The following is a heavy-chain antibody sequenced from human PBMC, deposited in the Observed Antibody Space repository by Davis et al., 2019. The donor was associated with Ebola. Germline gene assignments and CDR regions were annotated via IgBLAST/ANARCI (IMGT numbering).Heavy chain of an antibody. D-gene: IGHD3-16*01. V-gene: IGHV3-21*01. J-gene: IGHJ6*02. Sequence: GSLRLSCAASGFTFSSYSMNWVRQAPGKGLEWVSSISSSSSYIYYADSAKGRFTISRDNAKNSLSLQMNSLRAEDTAVYYCAGDRPLDFFFGDYYGMDVWGQGTTVTVS. CDR1: GFTFSSYS. CDR2: ISSSSSYI. CDR3: AGDRPLDFFFGDYYGMDV.